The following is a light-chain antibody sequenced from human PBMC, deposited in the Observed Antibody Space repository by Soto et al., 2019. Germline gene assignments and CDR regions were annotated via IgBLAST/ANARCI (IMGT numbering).Light chain of an antibody. V-gene: IGKV3-15*01. CDR3: QQYNNWPGRT. CDR1: QSVSSN. CDR2: GAS. J-gene: IGKJ1*01. Sequence: EIVMTQSPATLTVSPRERATLSCRASQSVSSNLAWYQQKPGQATRLLIYGASTRATGIPARFSGSGSGTEFTPTISSLQSEDFAVYYCQQYNNWPGRTFGQGTKVEIK.